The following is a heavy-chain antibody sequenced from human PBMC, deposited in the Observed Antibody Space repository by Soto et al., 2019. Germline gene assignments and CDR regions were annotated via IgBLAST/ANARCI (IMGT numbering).Heavy chain of an antibody. CDR3: AREEKQLARYGGDFDY. D-gene: IGHD6-13*01. Sequence: QVQLQESGPGLVKPSETLCLTCTVSDDSVNSGNYYWSWIRQLPGKGLEWIGHIYYIGSPNSNPSLKSRVTISVHTSKYQFPLKVPSVTAADTAVYYCAREEKQLARYGGDFDYWGQVILVTVSS. J-gene: IGHJ4*02. V-gene: IGHV4-61*01. CDR2: IYYIGSP. CDR1: DDSVNSGNYY.